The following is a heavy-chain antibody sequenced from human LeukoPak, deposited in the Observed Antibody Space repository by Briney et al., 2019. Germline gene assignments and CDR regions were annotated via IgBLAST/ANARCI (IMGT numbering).Heavy chain of an antibody. D-gene: IGHD3-9*01. Sequence: GGSLRLSCAASEFTFSSYGMHWVRQAPGKGLEWVSAISGSGGGTYYADSVKGRFTISRDNSKNTLYLQMNSLRAEDTAVYYCAKELRYFDWLPGGYFDYWGQGTLVTVSS. CDR2: ISGSGGGT. J-gene: IGHJ4*02. V-gene: IGHV3-23*01. CDR3: AKELRYFDWLPGGYFDY. CDR1: EFTFSSYG.